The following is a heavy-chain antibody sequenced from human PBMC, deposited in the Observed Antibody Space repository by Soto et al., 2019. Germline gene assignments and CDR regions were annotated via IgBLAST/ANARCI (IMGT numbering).Heavy chain of an antibody. V-gene: IGHV1-58*01. D-gene: IGHD6-13*01. Sequence: GASVKVSCKASGFTFTSSAVQWVRQARGQRLEWIGWIVVGSGNTNYAQKFQERVTITRDMSTSTAYMELSSLRSEDTAVYYCAADPRSWHGPRHFDYWGQGTLVTVSS. CDR3: AADPRSWHGPRHFDY. J-gene: IGHJ4*02. CDR2: IVVGSGNT. CDR1: GFTFTSSA.